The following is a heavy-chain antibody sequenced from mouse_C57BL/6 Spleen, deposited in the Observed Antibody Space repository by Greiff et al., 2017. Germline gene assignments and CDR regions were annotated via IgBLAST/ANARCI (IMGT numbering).Heavy chain of an antibody. V-gene: IGHV5-4*03. Sequence: EVKLMESGGGLVKPGGSLKLSCAASGFTFSGYAMSWVRQTPEKRLEWVATISDGGSYTYYPDNVKGRFTISRDNAKNNLYLQMGHLKSEDTAMYYCARGPPSTVVEKGYFDVWGTGTTVTVSS. D-gene: IGHD1-1*01. J-gene: IGHJ1*03. CDR2: ISDGGSYT. CDR1: GFTFSGYA. CDR3: ARGPPSTVVEKGYFDV.